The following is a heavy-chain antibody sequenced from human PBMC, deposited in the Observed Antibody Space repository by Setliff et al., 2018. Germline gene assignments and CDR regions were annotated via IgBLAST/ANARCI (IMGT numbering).Heavy chain of an antibody. CDR1: GFTFSSYG. V-gene: IGHV3-33*01. D-gene: IGHD2-15*01. Sequence: SLRLSCAASGFTFSSYGMHWVRQAPGKGLEWVAVIWYDGSNKYYADSVKGRFTISRDNSKNTLYLQMNSLRADDTAVYYCTRDYGFCSGGSCSYYGMDVWGQGTTVTVSS. CDR3: TRDYGFCSGGSCSYYGMDV. CDR2: IWYDGSNK. J-gene: IGHJ6*02.